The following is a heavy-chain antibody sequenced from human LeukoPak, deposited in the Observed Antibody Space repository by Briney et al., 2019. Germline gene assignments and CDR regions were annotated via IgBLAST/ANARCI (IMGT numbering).Heavy chain of an antibody. Sequence: SVTVSFKASGDTFISYAIIWVRQAPGQGLEWLGGIIPIFGTANYAQKFQGRLTITADESTSTAYMELTSLISDDTAVYYCARVALTTVTLGSIDFWGKGTTVTVSS. J-gene: IGHJ6*03. D-gene: IGHD4-17*01. CDR3: ARVALTTVTLGSIDF. CDR2: IIPIFGTA. CDR1: GDTFISYA. V-gene: IGHV1-69*13.